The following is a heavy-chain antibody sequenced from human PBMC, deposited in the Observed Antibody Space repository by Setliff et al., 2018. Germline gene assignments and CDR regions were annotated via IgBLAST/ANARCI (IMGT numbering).Heavy chain of an antibody. CDR1: GGTFSSYA. D-gene: IGHD3-10*01. CDR2: INPSGGST. V-gene: IGHV1-46*01. Sequence: ASVKVSCKASGGTFSSYAISWVRQAPGQGLEWMGIINPSGGSTSYAQKFQGRVTMTRDTSTSTVYMELSSLRSEDTAVYYCATDGVITMVRGVIITESLFDLDYWGQGTLVTVS. J-gene: IGHJ4*02. CDR3: ATDGVITMVRGVIITESLFDLDY.